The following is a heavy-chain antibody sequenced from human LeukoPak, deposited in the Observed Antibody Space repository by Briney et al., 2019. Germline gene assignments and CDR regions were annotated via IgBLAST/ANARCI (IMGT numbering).Heavy chain of an antibody. Sequence: SETLSLTCTVSGGSISTSSYYWGWIRQPTGKGLEWIASSHDRRTNHYNPSLKSRLTISVDTSKNHFSLKLSSVTAADTAVYYCARGTSSWYRGLDYWGQGTLVTVSS. CDR2: SHDRRTN. CDR3: ARGTSSWYRGLDY. CDR1: GGSISTSSYY. V-gene: IGHV4-39*02. D-gene: IGHD6-13*01. J-gene: IGHJ4*02.